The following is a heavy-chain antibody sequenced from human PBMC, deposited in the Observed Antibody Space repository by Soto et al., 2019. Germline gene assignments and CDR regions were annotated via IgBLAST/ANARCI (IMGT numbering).Heavy chain of an antibody. CDR1: GCSFISYS. CDR3: VKVRGIVGSAFDF. Sequence: PGGSVRLACEASGCSFISYSIHWVRQAPGKGLEWLAVISYDRSNKGYAESVRGRFTISRDNSKNTLYLEMNDLRVEDTAVYYCVKVRGIVGSAFDFCGQGPLVTVSS. D-gene: IGHD1-26*01. CDR2: ISYDRSNK. J-gene: IGHJ4*02. V-gene: IGHV3-30*04.